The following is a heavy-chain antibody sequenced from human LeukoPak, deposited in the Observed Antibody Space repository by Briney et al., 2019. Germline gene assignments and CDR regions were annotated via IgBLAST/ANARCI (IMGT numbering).Heavy chain of an antibody. Sequence: GGSLRLSCAASGFTFSSLWMSWVRQAPGKGLEWVANVKQDGSEKYYVDSVKGRFSISRDNAKNSLYLQMNSLRAEDTAVYYCARGRGLDYWGQGTLVTVSS. D-gene: IGHD3-10*01. V-gene: IGHV3-7*01. CDR2: VKQDGSEK. CDR1: GFTFSSLW. CDR3: ARGRGLDY. J-gene: IGHJ4*02.